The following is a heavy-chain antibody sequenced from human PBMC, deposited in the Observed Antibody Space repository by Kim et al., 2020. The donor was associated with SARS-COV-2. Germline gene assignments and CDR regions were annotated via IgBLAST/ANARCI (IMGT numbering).Heavy chain of an antibody. V-gene: IGHV3-33*06. CDR3: AKDYPSIAVGGGAFDI. D-gene: IGHD6-19*01. CDR1: GFTFSSYA. CDR2: IWYDGSNK. Sequence: GGSLRLSCAASGFTFSSYAMHWVRQAPGKGLEWVAVIWYDGSNKYYADSVKGRFTISRDNSKNTLYLQMNSLRAEDTAVYYCAKDYPSIAVGGGAFDIWGQGTMVTVSS. J-gene: IGHJ3*02.